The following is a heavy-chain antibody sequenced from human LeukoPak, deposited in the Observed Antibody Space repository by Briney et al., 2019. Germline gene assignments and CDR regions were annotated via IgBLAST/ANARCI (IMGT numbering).Heavy chain of an antibody. V-gene: IGHV4-30-2*01. CDR3: ARAIITYDILTGVKLDYYGMDV. Sequence: SETLSLTCAVSGGSISSGGYSWSWIRQPPGKGLEWIGYIYHSGSTYYNPSLKSRVTILVDRSKNQFSLKLSSVTAADTAVYYCARAIITYDILTGVKLDYYGMDVWGQGTTVTVSS. J-gene: IGHJ6*02. CDR2: IYHSGST. D-gene: IGHD3-9*01. CDR1: GGSISSGGYS.